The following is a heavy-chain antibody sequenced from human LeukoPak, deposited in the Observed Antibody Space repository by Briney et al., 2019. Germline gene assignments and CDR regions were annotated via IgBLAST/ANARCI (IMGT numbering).Heavy chain of an antibody. CDR3: TRIGGSGGLDP. CDR1: GFTLSNAW. CDR2: IKSKTDGGTT. D-gene: IGHD3-10*01. Sequence: GGSLRLSCAASGFTLSNAWMTWVRQAPGKGLEWVGRIKSKTDGGTTDYAAPVKGRFTISRDDSKNTLYLQMNSLKTEDTAVYYCTRIGGSGGLDPWGQGTLVTVSA. V-gene: IGHV3-15*01. J-gene: IGHJ5*02.